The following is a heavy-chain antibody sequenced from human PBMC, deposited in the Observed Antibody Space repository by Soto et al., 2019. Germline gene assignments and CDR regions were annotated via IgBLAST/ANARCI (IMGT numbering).Heavy chain of an antibody. CDR2: IRSKAYGGTT. J-gene: IGHJ5*02. D-gene: IGHD5-18*01. CDR3: TRDPRISTWIQPWSPPPNNWFDP. CDR1: GFTFGDYA. Sequence: HPGGSLRLSCTASGFTFGDYAMSWVRQAPGKGLEWVGFIRSKAYGGTTEYAASVKGRFTISRDDSKSIAYLQMNSLKTEDTAVYYCTRDPRISTWIQPWSPPPNNWFDPWGQGTLVTVSS. V-gene: IGHV3-49*04.